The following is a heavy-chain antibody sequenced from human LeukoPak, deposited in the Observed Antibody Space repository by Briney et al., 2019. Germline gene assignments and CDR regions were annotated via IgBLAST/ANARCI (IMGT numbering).Heavy chain of an antibody. Sequence: GGSLRLSCAASGFTVSSNYMNWVRQAPGKGLEGVSVIYSGGSTYYADSVKGRFTISRDNSKNTLYPQMNSLRAEDTAVYYCARDPIHDYWGQGTLVTVSS. D-gene: IGHD5-18*01. CDR3: ARDPIHDY. CDR1: GFTVSSNY. V-gene: IGHV3-53*01. CDR2: IYSGGST. J-gene: IGHJ4*02.